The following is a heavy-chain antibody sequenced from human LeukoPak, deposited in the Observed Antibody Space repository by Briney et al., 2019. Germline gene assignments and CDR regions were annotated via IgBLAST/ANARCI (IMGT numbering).Heavy chain of an antibody. J-gene: IGHJ4*02. V-gene: IGHV4-34*01. CDR3: TRVNLLGYCTDGVCPGGGVPSDY. D-gene: IGHD2-8*01. CDR1: GFTFSSYS. Sequence: GSLRLSCAASGFTFSSYSMNWVRQPAGKGLEWIGEIDHSGSTNYNPSLKSRLTILVDESKNQFSLKLTSVTAADTGMYYCTRVNLLGYCTDGVCPGGGVPSDYWSQGTLVTVSS. CDR2: IDHSGST.